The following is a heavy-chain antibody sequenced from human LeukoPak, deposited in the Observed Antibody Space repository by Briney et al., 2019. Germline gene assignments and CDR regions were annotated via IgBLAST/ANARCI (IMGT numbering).Heavy chain of an antibody. Sequence: PGRSLRLSCAASGFTFSSYAMHWVRQAPGKGLEWVAVISYDGSNKYYADSVKGRFTISRDNSKNTLYLQMNSLRAEDTAVYYCAREAPPYYFDYWGQGTLVTVSS. CDR3: AREAPPYYFDY. J-gene: IGHJ4*02. CDR2: ISYDGSNK. CDR1: GFTFSSYA. V-gene: IGHV3-30*04.